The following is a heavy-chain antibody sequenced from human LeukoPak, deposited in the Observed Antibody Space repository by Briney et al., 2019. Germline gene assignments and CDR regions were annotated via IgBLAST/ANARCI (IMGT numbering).Heavy chain of an antibody. Sequence: SVKVSCKASGGTFSSYAISWVRQAPGQGLEWTGGIIPIFGTANYAQKFQGRVTITTDESTSTAYMELSSLRSEDTAVYYCARVFARSGEVSGSYYYYWGQGTLVTVSS. D-gene: IGHD1-26*01. CDR1: GGTFSSYA. CDR2: IIPIFGTA. J-gene: IGHJ4*02. V-gene: IGHV1-69*05. CDR3: ARVFARSGEVSGSYYYY.